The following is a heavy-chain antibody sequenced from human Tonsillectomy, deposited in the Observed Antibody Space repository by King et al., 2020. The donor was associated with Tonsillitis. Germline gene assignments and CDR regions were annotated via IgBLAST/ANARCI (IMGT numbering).Heavy chain of an antibody. J-gene: IGHJ4*02. D-gene: IGHD6-19*01. CDR1: GYSFTSYW. CDR2: IYPGDSDT. Sequence: VQLVESGSEVKKPGESLKISCKGSGYSFTSYWIGWVRQMPGKGLEWMGIIYPGDSDTRYSPSFQGQVTISADKSISTAYLQWSSLKASDTAMYYCARLFIAVAGIGEEGFDYWGQGTLVTVSS. V-gene: IGHV5-51*01. CDR3: ARLFIAVAGIGEEGFDY.